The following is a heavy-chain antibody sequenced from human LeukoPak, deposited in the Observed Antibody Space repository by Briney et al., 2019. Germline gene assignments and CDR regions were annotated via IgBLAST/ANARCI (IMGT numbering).Heavy chain of an antibody. CDR2: ISGSGTST. CDR1: GFTFSSYA. J-gene: IGHJ3*02. V-gene: IGHV3-23*01. D-gene: IGHD3-22*01. Sequence: GESLKISCAASGFTFSSYAMSGVRQAPGKGLEWVSAISGSGTSTYYADSVKGRFTISRDNAENSLYLQMNSLRDEDTAVYYCAREATRDSSGFYDAFDIWGQGTMVTVSS. CDR3: AREATRDSSGFYDAFDI.